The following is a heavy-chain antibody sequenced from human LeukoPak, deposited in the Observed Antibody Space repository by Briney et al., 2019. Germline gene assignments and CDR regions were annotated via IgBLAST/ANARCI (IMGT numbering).Heavy chain of an antibody. CDR3: ASMGNYYGSGSYSYFDY. V-gene: IGHV1-46*01. CDR2: INPSGGST. D-gene: IGHD3-10*01. CDR1: GYTFTSYY. Sequence: GASVKVSCKASGYTFTSYYMHWVRQAPGQGLEWMGIINPSGGSTSYAQKFQGRVTMTRDTSTSTAYMELSSLRSEDTAVYYCASMGNYYGSGSYSYFDYWGQGTLVTVSS. J-gene: IGHJ4*02.